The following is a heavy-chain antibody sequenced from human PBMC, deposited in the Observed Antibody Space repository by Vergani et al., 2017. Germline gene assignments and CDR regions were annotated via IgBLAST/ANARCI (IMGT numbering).Heavy chain of an antibody. CDR3: ARAGGWDNWNDVSYFDY. CDR1: GGSISSGGYY. J-gene: IGHJ4*02. V-gene: IGHV4-31*03. CDR2: IYYSGST. D-gene: IGHD1-1*01. Sequence: QVQLQESGPGLVKASQTLSLTCTVSGGSISSGGYYWSWIRQHPGKGLEWIGYIYYSGSTYYNPSLKSRVTISVDTSKNQFSLKLSSVTAADTAVYYCARAGGWDNWNDVSYFDYWGQGTLVTVSS.